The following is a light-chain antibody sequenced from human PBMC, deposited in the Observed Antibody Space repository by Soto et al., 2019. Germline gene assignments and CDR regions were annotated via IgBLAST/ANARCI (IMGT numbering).Light chain of an antibody. CDR3: QHIYTIPIT. J-gene: IGKJ5*01. CDR1: QSISSY. CDR2: AAS. Sequence: DIQMTQSPSSLSASVGDRVTITCRASQSISSYLNWYQQKLGKAPKLLIYAASTLQGGVPSRFSGSGSGTDFTLTISSLQPEDFATYYCQHIYTIPITFGQGTRLEIK. V-gene: IGKV1-39*01.